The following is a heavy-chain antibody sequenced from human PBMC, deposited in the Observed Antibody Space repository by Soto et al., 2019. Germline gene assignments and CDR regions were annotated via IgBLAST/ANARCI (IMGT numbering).Heavy chain of an antibody. D-gene: IGHD6-25*01. J-gene: IGHJ4*02. Sequence: QVQLVESGGGVVQSGTSRRLSVAASGFTFTNFPIHGAGRPPNKGLQWLAVISFDGKNSYDADSVRGRFTLSRDNSKNMVYLQMNSLGVEDTAVYFCARGADPFNFESGGYTDPFDHWGQGTLVTVSP. CDR3: ARGADPFNFESGGYTDPFDH. CDR2: ISFDGKNS. CDR1: GFTFTNFP. V-gene: IGHV3-30*04.